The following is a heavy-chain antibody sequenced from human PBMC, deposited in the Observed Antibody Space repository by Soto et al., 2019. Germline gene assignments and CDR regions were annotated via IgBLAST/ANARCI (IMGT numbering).Heavy chain of an antibody. Sequence: PSETLSLTCAVSGYSISSGYYWGWIRQPPGKGLEWIGSIYHSGSTYYNPSLKSRVTISVDTSKNQFSLKLSSVTAADTAVYYCAREAPTIDYWGQGTLVTVS. J-gene: IGHJ4*02. CDR1: GYSISSGYY. CDR3: AREAPTIDY. CDR2: IYHSGST. D-gene: IGHD5-12*01. V-gene: IGHV4-38-2*02.